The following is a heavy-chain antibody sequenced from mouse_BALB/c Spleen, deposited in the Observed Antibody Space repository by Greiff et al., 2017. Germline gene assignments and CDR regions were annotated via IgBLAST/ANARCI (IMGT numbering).Heavy chain of an antibody. CDR2: ISSGGGNT. Sequence: EVKLVESGGGLVKPGGSLKLSCAASGFTFSSYTMSWVRQTPEKRLEWVATISSGGGNTYYPDSVKGRFTISRDNAKNNLYLQMSSLRSEDTALYYCARDLQLGRGFAYWGQGTLVTVSA. CDR1: GFTFSSYT. J-gene: IGHJ3*01. CDR3: ARDLQLGRGFAY. D-gene: IGHD4-1*02. V-gene: IGHV5-9*03.